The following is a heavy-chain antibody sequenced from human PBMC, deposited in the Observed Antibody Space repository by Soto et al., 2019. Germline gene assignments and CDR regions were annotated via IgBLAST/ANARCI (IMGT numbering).Heavy chain of an antibody. J-gene: IGHJ5*02. Sequence: PSETLSLTCTVSGGSISSGGYYWSWIRQHPGKGLEWIGCIHYSGSTYYNASLKSRVTISIDTSKNQFSLKLSSVTAADTALYYCAREYSSSSRWFDPWGQGTLVTVSS. CDR2: IHYSGST. D-gene: IGHD6-6*01. CDR1: GGSISSGGYY. V-gene: IGHV4-31*03. CDR3: AREYSSSSRWFDP.